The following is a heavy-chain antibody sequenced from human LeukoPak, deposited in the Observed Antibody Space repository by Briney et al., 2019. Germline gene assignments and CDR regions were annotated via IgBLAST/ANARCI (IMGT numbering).Heavy chain of an antibody. CDR1: GFTFSSYS. CDR2: ISSSGSTI. D-gene: IGHD3-10*01. CDR3: ARDRMELLTDY. J-gene: IGHJ4*02. Sequence: PGGSLRLSCAASGFTFSSYSMNWVRQAPGKGLEWVSYISSSGSTIYYADSVKGRFTISRDNAKNSLYLQMNSLRAEDTAVYYCARDRMELLTDYWGQGTLVTVSS. V-gene: IGHV3-48*04.